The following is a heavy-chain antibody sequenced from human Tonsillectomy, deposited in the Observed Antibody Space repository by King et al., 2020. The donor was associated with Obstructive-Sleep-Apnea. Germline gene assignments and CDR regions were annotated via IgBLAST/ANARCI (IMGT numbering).Heavy chain of an antibody. D-gene: IGHD5-24*01. CDR3: VKDPRGDGYNWLDY. CDR2: LSSHGRTI. CDR1: GFTFSDFA. J-gene: IGHJ4*02. V-gene: IGHV3-64*05. Sequence: VQLVESGGGLVQPGGSLRLSCSASGFTFSDFAMHWVRQTPGKGLVYLSSLSSHGRTIYYADSVKGRFTISRDNSRSTLYFQMSSLRTEDTAVYYCVKDPRGDGYNWLDYWGQGTPVTVSS.